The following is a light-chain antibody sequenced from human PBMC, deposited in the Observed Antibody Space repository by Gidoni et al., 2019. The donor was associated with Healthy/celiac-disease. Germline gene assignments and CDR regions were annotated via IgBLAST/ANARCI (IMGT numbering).Light chain of an antibody. CDR1: QSISIY. Sequence: DIQMTQYPSSLSASVGDRVTITCRASQSISIYLNWYQQKPGKAPKLLIYAASNLESGVPSRFSGSGSGTDFTLTISSLQPEDFATYYCQQSYSTPITFGQGTRLEIK. CDR3: QQSYSTPIT. V-gene: IGKV1-39*01. CDR2: AAS. J-gene: IGKJ5*01.